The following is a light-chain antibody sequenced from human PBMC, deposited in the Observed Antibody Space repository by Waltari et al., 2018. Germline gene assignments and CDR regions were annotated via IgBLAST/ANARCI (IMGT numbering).Light chain of an antibody. CDR2: GAS. Sequence: EIVLTQSPGTLSLSVGERATVSGRASESVSRALAWYQQKPGQAPRLLIYGASTRATGIPDRFSGSGSGTDFSLTISRLEPDDFAVYYCQHYLRVPVTFGQGTTVEI. V-gene: IGKV3-20*01. CDR3: QHYLRVPVT. J-gene: IGKJ1*01. CDR1: ESVSRA.